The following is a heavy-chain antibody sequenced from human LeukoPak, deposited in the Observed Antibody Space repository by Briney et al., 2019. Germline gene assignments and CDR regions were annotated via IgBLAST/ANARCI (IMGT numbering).Heavy chain of an antibody. CDR3: ARDPGLERPGESSD. V-gene: IGHV4-61*01. CDR1: GGSISSSSYY. J-gene: IGHJ4*02. Sequence: SETLSLTCTVSGGSISSSSYYWGWIRQPPGKGLEWIGYIYYSGSTNYNPSLKSRVTISVDTSKNQFSLKLSSVTAADTAVYYCARDPGLERPGESSDWGQGTLVTVSS. CDR2: IYYSGST. D-gene: IGHD1-1*01.